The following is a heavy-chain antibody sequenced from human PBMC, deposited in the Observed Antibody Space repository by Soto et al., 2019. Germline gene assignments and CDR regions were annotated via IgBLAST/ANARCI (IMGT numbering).Heavy chain of an antibody. CDR2: IWCDGSNK. V-gene: IGHV3-33*03. CDR3: ARWGCSGSNCDLNQRSFDL. Sequence: QVQLVESGGGVVQPGRSLRLSCAASGFIFNEYGMHWVRQAPGKGLEWVAVIWCDGSNKYYADSVKGRFTFSRDNSKNKMSLQMNSLRVEDTAVYYCARWGCSGSNCDLNQRSFDLWGQGTLVTVSS. CDR1: GFIFNEYG. D-gene: IGHD2-15*01. J-gene: IGHJ4*02.